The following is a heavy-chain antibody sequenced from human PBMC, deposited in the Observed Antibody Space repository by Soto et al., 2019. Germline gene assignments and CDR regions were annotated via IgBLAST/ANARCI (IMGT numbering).Heavy chain of an antibody. J-gene: IGHJ4*02. Sequence: LGLSCVASGFTFRNHAMTWVRQAPGKGLEWVSGISGSGTMKYYADSVRGHFIISRENAKNTLHLQMDNLRVEDTAVYYCAKEAEENEQVPIPGDNWGQRTLVTVSS. CDR2: ISGSGTMK. V-gene: IGHV3-23*01. CDR3: AKEAEENEQVPIPGDN. D-gene: IGHD2-2*01. CDR1: GFTFRNHA.